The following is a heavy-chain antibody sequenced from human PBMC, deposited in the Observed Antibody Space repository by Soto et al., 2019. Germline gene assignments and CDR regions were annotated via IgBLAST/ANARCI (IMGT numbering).Heavy chain of an antibody. J-gene: IGHJ5*02. CDR2: INAGNGNT. V-gene: IGHV1-3*01. D-gene: IGHD2-2*01. Sequence: QVQLVQSGAEVKKPGVSVKVSCKASGYTFTSYAMHWVRQAPGQRLEWMGWINAGNGNTKYSQKFQGRVTITRDTSASTAYMELSSLRSEDTAVYYCARGGFIVVVPAATYNWFDPWGQGTLVTVSS. CDR3: ARGGFIVVVPAATYNWFDP. CDR1: GYTFTSYA.